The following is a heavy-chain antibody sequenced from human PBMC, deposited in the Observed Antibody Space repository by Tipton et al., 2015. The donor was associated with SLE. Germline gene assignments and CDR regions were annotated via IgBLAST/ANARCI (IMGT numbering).Heavy chain of an antibody. CDR3: ARVTAMGSDAFDI. J-gene: IGHJ3*02. Sequence: SLRLSCAASGFTFSSYAMHWVRQAPGKRLEWVAVISYDGSNKYYADSVKGRFTISRDNSKNTLYLQMNSLRAEDTAVYYCARVTAMGSDAFDIWGQGTMVTVSS. CDR2: ISYDGSNK. D-gene: IGHD5-18*01. V-gene: IGHV3-30-3*01. CDR1: GFTFSSYA.